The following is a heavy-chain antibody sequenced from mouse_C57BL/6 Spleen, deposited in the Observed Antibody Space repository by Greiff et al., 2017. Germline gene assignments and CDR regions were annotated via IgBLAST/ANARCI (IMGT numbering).Heavy chain of an antibody. CDR3: DRGKTYGNYVWFAY. Sequence: QVQLQQPGAELVRPGSSVKLSCKASGYTFTSYWMHWVKQRPIQGLEWIGNIDPSDSETHYNQKFKDKATLTVDKSSSTAYLQLSSLTSEDSAVYYGDRGKTYGNYVWFAYWGQGTLVTVSA. CDR1: GYTFTSYW. CDR2: IDPSDSET. J-gene: IGHJ3*01. V-gene: IGHV1-52*01. D-gene: IGHD2-1*01.